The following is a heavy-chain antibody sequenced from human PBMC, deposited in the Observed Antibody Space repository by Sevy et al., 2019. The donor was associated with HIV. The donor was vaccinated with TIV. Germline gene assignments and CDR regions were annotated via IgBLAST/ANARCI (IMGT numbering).Heavy chain of an antibody. Sequence: GGSLRLSCAASGFMFSNYWMTWVRQAPGKGLEWVANIKEDGSEKYYVDSVKGRFSISRDNAKNSLHLQLNTLRPEDTAVYYCARAVTPHRDYLRIMDVWGTGTTVTVSS. CDR3: ARAVTPHRDYLRIMDV. V-gene: IGHV3-7*01. CDR2: IKEDGSEK. CDR1: GFMFSNYW. D-gene: IGHD4-17*01. J-gene: IGHJ6*04.